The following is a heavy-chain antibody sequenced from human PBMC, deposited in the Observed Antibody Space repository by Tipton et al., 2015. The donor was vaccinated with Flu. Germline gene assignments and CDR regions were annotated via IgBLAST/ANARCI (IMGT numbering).Heavy chain of an antibody. CDR1: GFTFSSYC. Sequence: CAASGFTFSSYCLHWVRQAPGKGLEYVSAISSDGDTTYYANSVKGRFAISRDNSKNTLYLQMGSLRVEDMAVYYCARGKGFLEWFVDYWGQGTLVTVSS. V-gene: IGHV3-64*01. J-gene: IGHJ4*02. CDR3: ARGKGFLEWFVDY. D-gene: IGHD3-3*01. CDR2: ISSDGDTT.